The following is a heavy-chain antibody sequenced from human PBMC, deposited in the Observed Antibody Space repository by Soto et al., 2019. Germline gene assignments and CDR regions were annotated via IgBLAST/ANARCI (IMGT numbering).Heavy chain of an antibody. V-gene: IGHV1-24*01. D-gene: IGHD2-8*02. Sequence: QVQVEQSGAEVKKPGASVKVSCKVSGYSLTELYLYWVRQAPGKGLEWMGGFDPEDGETIYARKFQGRVTMTEDTSTDTAYMELTGLRSDDTAVYYCSTVGGDDTGSYYYGMDVWGQGTTVTVTA. CDR3: STVGGDDTGSYYYGMDV. CDR1: GYSLTELY. J-gene: IGHJ6*01. CDR2: FDPEDGET.